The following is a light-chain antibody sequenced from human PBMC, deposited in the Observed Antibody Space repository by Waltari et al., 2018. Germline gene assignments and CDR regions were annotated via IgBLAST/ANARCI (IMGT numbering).Light chain of an antibody. Sequence: QSALTQPRSVSGSPGQSVTISCTGTSSDVGTYNYVSWYQQHPGKAPKLMIYDVSKRPSGVPDRFSGSKSGNTASLTISGLQAEDEADYYCCSHASSYTWVFGGGTKLTVL. CDR3: CSHASSYTWV. J-gene: IGLJ3*02. CDR2: DVS. V-gene: IGLV2-11*01. CDR1: SSDVGTYNY.